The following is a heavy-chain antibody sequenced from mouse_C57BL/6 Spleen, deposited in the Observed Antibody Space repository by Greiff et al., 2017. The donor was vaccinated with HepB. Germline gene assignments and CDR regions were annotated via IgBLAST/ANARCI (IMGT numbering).Heavy chain of an antibody. D-gene: IGHD1-1*01. V-gene: IGHV14-1*01. CDR2: IDPEDGDT. CDR1: GFNIKDYY. CDR3: TLITTVVADY. J-gene: IGHJ2*01. Sequence: VQLQQSGAELVRPGASVKLSCTASGFNIKDYYMHWVKQRPEQGLEWIGRIDPEDGDTEYAPKFQGKATMTADTSSTTAYLQLSSLTSEDTAVYYCTLITTVVADYWGQGTTLTVSS.